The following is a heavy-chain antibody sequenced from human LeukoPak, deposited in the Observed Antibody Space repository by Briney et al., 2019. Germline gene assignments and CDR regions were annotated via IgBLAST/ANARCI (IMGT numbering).Heavy chain of an antibody. V-gene: IGHV3-74*01. CDR1: GFTFSTYW. D-gene: IGHD1-26*01. J-gene: IGHJ5*02. CDR2: TNPDGSST. Sequence: GGSLRLSCAASGFTFSTYWFHWVRQAPGEGPVWVSRTNPDGSSTDHADSVQGRFVISRDNARNTLYLQMNSLRAEDTAVYYCVRDLVGRDDTWGQGTLVTVSS. CDR3: VRDLVGRDDT.